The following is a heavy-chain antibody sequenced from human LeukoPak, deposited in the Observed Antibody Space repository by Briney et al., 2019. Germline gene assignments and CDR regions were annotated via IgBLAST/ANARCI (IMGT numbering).Heavy chain of an antibody. CDR1: GFTFSSYG. V-gene: IGHV3-30*02. CDR2: IRYDGSNK. CDR3: ARTRLDSGSYYGYYYYYMDV. J-gene: IGHJ6*03. D-gene: IGHD1-26*01. Sequence: PGGSLRLSCAASGFTFSSYGMHWVRQAPGKGLEWVAFIRYDGSNKYYADSVKGRFTISRDNSKNTLYLQMNSLRAEDTAVYYCARTRLDSGSYYGYYYYYMDVWGKGTTVTISS.